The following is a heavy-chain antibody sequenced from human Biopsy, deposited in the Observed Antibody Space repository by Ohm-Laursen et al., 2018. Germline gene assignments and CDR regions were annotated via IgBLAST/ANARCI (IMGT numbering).Heavy chain of an antibody. CDR2: ISETSSHI. D-gene: IGHD6-6*01. CDR1: GFSVSSYD. J-gene: IGHJ6*02. V-gene: IGHV3-21*01. CDR3: GRDSSRRAREGGMDV. Sequence: SLRLSCTASGFSVSSYDMNWVRQAPGKGLEWISYISETSSHIYDADSVRGRFTVARDIAKNSLYLQLNSLRVEDTALYYCGRDSSRRAREGGMDVWGQGTTVTVSS.